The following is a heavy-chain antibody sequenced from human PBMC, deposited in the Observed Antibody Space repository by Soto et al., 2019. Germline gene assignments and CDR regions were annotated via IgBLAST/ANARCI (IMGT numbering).Heavy chain of an antibody. Sequence: EMQLVESGGGLIQPGGSLRLSCGASGFTVNSNYMSWVRQAPGKGLEWVSLIYSGGDIYYADSVKGRFTISRDDSKNTVXLQLXXXXAXXXXXXXXXXXXLXXLDXWGQGTLVSVSS. V-gene: IGHV3-53*01. CDR2: IYSGGDI. CDR3: XXXXLXXLDX. CDR1: GFTVNSNY. J-gene: IGHJ4*02.